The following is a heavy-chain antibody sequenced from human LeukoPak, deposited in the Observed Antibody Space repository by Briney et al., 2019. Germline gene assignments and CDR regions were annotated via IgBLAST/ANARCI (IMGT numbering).Heavy chain of an antibody. D-gene: IGHD2-15*01. V-gene: IGHV3-30*18. CDR2: ISYDGSNK. J-gene: IGHJ4*02. CDR3: AKDRGDCSGGSCYHFDY. CDR1: GFTFSSYG. Sequence: GGSLRLSCAASGFTFSSYGMHWVRQAPGKGLEWVAVISYDGSNKYYADSVKGRFTISRDNSKNTLYLQMNSLRAEDTAVYYCAKDRGDCSGGSCYHFDYWGQGTLVTVSS.